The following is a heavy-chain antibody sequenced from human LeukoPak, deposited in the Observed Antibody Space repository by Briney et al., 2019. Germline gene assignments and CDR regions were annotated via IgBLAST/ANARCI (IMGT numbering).Heavy chain of an antibody. Sequence: ASVKVSCKASGYTFTSYGISWVRQAPGQGLEWMGWISRYNGYTNYAQKLQGRVTMTPDTSTSTAYMELRSLRSDDTAVYYCARDYYDIRGYYYLDYWGQGTLVTVSS. J-gene: IGHJ4*02. V-gene: IGHV1-18*01. CDR2: ISRYNGYT. D-gene: IGHD3-22*01. CDR3: ARDYYDIRGYYYLDY. CDR1: GYTFTSYG.